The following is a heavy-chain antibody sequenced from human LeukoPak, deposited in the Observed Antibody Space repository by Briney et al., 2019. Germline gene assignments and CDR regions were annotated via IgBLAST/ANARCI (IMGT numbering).Heavy chain of an antibody. CDR1: GYTFTGCY. CDR3: ARDLGFGDYVHY. CDR2: INPNSGGT. D-gene: IGHD3-10*01. Sequence: ASVKVSCKASGYTFTGCYMHWVRQAPGQGLEWMGWINPNSGGTNYAQKFQGRVTMTRDTSISTAYMELSRLRSDDTAVYYCARDLGFGDYVHYWGQGTLVTVSS. J-gene: IGHJ4*02. V-gene: IGHV1-2*02.